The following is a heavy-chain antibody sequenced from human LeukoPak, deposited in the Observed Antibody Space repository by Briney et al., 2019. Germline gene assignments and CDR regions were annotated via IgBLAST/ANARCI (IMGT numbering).Heavy chain of an antibody. Sequence: GGSLRLSCAVSGFIVSVSRNYMSWVRQAPGKGLEWVSVIYTGGSTFYADSVKGRFTISRDNAKNTLFLQMGSLRAEDTAVYYCARLPHLSATFWSYYFDYWGQGALVTVSS. CDR2: IYTGGST. V-gene: IGHV3-53*01. J-gene: IGHJ4*02. CDR3: ARLPHLSATFWSYYFDY. CDR1: GFIVSVSRNY. D-gene: IGHD1-26*01.